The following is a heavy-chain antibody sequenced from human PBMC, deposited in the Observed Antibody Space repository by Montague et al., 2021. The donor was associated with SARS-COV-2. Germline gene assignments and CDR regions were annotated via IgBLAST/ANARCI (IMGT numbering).Heavy chain of an antibody. CDR3: ARDGYNAYQNYWCFDL. J-gene: IGHJ2*01. Sequence: SETLSLTCTVSGGSISTYYWSWVRQPPGKGLEWIGYIYYSGSTNYSPSLKSRVTISVDTSKNQFSLKLSSVTAADTAVYYCARDGYNAYQNYWCFDLWGRGTLVTVSS. CDR1: GGSISTYY. CDR2: IYYSGST. V-gene: IGHV4-59*12. D-gene: IGHD5-24*01.